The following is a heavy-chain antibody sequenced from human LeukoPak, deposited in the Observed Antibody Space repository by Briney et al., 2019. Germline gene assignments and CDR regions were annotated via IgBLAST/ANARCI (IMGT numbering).Heavy chain of an antibody. J-gene: IGHJ4*02. Sequence: ASVKVSCKASGYTFTGYYMHWVRQAPGQGLEWMGRINPNSGGTNYAQKFQGRVTMTRDTSISTAYMELSRLRSDDTAVYYCARLGGSYSGDFDYWGQGTLVTVSS. CDR3: ARLGGSYSGDFDY. V-gene: IGHV1-2*06. D-gene: IGHD1-26*01. CDR2: INPNSGGT. CDR1: GYTFTGYY.